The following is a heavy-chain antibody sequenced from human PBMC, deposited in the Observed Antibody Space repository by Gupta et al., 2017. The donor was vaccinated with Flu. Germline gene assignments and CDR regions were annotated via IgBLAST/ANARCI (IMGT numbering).Heavy chain of an antibody. CDR3: ARLGAPYSSGWYLDY. CDR1: GGSISTYY. J-gene: IGHJ4*02. CDR2: ISYTGSS. D-gene: IGHD6-19*01. V-gene: IGHV4-59*08. Sequence: QVQLQESGPGLVKPSETLSLTCTVAGGSISTYYWSWIRQPPGKGLEWIGFISYTGSSNYNPSLRSRVSLSVDTSKNQFALKLISGTAADTAVYYGARLGAPYSSGWYLDYWGQGTLATVSS.